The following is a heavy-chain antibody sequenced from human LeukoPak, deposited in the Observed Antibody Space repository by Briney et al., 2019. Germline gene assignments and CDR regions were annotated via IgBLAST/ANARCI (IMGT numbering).Heavy chain of an antibody. D-gene: IGHD6-6*01. CDR2: IRIKTDGGTA. V-gene: IGHV3-15*01. CDR1: GFTFSSYG. CDR3: TTERGYSSSLTFDY. J-gene: IGHJ4*02. Sequence: GGTLRLSCAASGFTFSSYGMNWVRQAPGKGLEWVGRIRIKTDGGTADYAAPVKGRFTISRDDSRDTLYLQMSSLKTEDTAVYYCTTERGYSSSLTFDYWGQGALVTVSS.